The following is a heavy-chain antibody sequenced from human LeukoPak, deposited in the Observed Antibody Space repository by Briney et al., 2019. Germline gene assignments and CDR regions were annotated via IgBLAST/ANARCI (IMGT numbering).Heavy chain of an antibody. CDR3: AKRDPYNTGWLDY. V-gene: IGHV3-23*01. CDR1: GFTYNSYG. CDR2: ISGSGGST. J-gene: IGHJ4*02. Sequence: GGSLRLSCAASGFTYNSYGMSWVRQAPGKGLEWVSSISGSGGSTYYADSVKGRFTISRDNSKNTLYLQMNSLRAEDTAVYYCAKRDPYNTGWLDYWGQGTLVTVSS. D-gene: IGHD5-24*01.